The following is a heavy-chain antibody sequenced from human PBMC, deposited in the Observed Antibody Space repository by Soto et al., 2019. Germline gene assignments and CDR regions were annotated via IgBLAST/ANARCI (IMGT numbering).Heavy chain of an antibody. Sequence: GGSLRLSCAASGFTFSDYYMSWIRQAPGKGLEWVSYISSSSSYTNYADSVKGRFTISRDNAKNSLYLQMNSLRAEDTAVYYCARDVRRFGANWYFDLWGRGTLVTVSS. D-gene: IGHD3-10*01. J-gene: IGHJ2*01. V-gene: IGHV3-11*06. CDR3: ARDVRRFGANWYFDL. CDR2: ISSSSSYT. CDR1: GFTFSDYY.